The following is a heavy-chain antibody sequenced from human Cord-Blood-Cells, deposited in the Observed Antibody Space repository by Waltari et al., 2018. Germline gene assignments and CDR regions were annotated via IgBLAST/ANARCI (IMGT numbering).Heavy chain of an antibody. J-gene: IGHJ3*02. CDR2: IYYSGST. Sequence: GLVKPSETLSLTCTVSGGSISSSSYYWGWIRQPPAKGLEGIGSIYYSGSTNYNPTLKSRVTISVDTSKNEFSLKLSSVTAADTAVYYCARLDEYCSSTSCYTGAFDIWGQGTMVTVSS. CDR1: GGSISSSSYY. D-gene: IGHD2-2*02. CDR3: ARLDEYCSSTSCYTGAFDI. V-gene: IGHV4-39*01.